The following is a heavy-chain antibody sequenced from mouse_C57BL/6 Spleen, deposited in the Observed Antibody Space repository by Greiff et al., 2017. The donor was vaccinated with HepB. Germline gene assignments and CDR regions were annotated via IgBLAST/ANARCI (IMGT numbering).Heavy chain of an antibody. J-gene: IGHJ4*01. CDR1: GFTFSDYY. V-gene: IGHV5-16*01. CDR3: ARDMDY. Sequence: EVMLVESEGGLVQPGSSMKLSCTASGFTFSDYYMAGVRQVPEKGLEWVANINYDGSSTYYLDSLKSRFIISRDNAKNILYLQMSSLKSEDTATYYCARDMDYWGQGTSVTVSS. CDR2: INYDGSST.